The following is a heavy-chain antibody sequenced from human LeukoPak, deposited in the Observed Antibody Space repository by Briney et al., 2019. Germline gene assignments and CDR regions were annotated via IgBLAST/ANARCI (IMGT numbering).Heavy chain of an antibody. CDR2: INPDGSTT. J-gene: IGHJ4*02. Sequence: RGSLRLSCAASGFTFSDYWMHWVRQVPGKGLAWVSRINPDGSTTVYADSVKGRFTISRDNAQNTLYLQMNSLRAEDTAVYYCARDDYWGQGTLVTVSS. CDR3: ARDDY. CDR1: GFTFSDYW. V-gene: IGHV3-74*01.